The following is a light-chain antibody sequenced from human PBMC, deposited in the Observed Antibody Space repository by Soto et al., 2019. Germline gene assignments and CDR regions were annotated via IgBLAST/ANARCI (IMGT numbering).Light chain of an antibody. J-gene: IGKJ1*01. CDR2: AAS. Sequence: DIQMTQSPSSLSASVGDRVTITCRASQSISSNLNWYQQKPGKAPMLLIYAASTLQSEVPSRFSGSGSGTYFTLTISSLQPEDFATYYCQQSYSTPRTFGQGTKVDI. V-gene: IGKV1-39*01. CDR3: QQSYSTPRT. CDR1: QSISSN.